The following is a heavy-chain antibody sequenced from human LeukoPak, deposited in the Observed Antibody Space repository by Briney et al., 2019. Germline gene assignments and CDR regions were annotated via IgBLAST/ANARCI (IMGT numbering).Heavy chain of an antibody. V-gene: IGHV5-10-1*01. Sequence: PGQSLRSSCQGSGHRFTGHWITWVRQMPGKGLEWMGRIAPSDSDTNYSPSFQGHVTISADKSISTAYLQWSSLNASDTAIYFCARHRDCSNGYCYPDSWGQGTLVTVSS. CDR2: IAPSDSDT. CDR3: ARHRDCSNGYCYPDS. J-gene: IGHJ4*02. CDR1: GHRFTGHW. D-gene: IGHD2-8*01.